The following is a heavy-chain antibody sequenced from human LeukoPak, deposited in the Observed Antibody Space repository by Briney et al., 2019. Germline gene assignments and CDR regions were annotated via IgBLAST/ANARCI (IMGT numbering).Heavy chain of an antibody. CDR1: GVSFDDYY. CDR2: INHSGYT. D-gene: IGHD4-17*01. CDR3: TRMTTGHDY. V-gene: IGHV4-34*01. J-gene: IGHJ4*02. Sequence: SETLSLTCAVSGVSFDDYYWAWVRQTPGKGLEWIGEINHSGYTNDSLSLKSRVTLSIDTFRKQFSLNLRSVTVADAGTYYCTRMTTGHDYWGQGTLVTVSS.